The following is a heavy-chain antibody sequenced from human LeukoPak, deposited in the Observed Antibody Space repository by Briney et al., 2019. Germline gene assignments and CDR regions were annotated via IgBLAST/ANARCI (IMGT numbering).Heavy chain of an antibody. Sequence: ASVKVSCKASEYTFTGYYMHWVRQAPGQGLEWMGWINPNSGGTNYAQKFQGRVTMTRDTSISTAYMELSRLRSDDTAVYYCARGQSFRDAFDIWGQGTMVTVSS. CDR2: INPNSGGT. D-gene: IGHD2/OR15-2a*01. J-gene: IGHJ3*02. V-gene: IGHV1-2*02. CDR1: EYTFTGYY. CDR3: ARGQSFRDAFDI.